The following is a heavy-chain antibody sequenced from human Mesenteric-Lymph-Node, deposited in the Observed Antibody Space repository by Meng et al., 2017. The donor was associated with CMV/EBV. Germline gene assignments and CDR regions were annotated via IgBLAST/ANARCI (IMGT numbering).Heavy chain of an antibody. CDR2: FSASNNNI. V-gene: IGHV3-21*01. Sequence: GGSLRLSCAASGFTFSSYSMIWVRQAPGKGLEWVSSFSASNNNIFYGDSVMGRFTISRDNAKNSLYLQMNSLRAEDTAVYYCARDGATGYYYYYGMDVWGQGTTVTVSS. CDR3: ARDGATGYYYYYGMDV. CDR1: GFTFSSYS. D-gene: IGHD5-12*01. J-gene: IGHJ6*02.